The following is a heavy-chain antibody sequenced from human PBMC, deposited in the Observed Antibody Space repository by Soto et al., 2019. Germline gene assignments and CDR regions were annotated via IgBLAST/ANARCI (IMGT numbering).Heavy chain of an antibody. D-gene: IGHD3-16*01. CDR3: ATGGGAYYMDV. V-gene: IGHV4-34*01. CDR2: INHSGST. J-gene: IGHJ6*03. Sequence: SETLSLTCAVYGGSFSGYFWSWIRQPPGKGLEWIGEINHSGSTNYNPSLKSRVTISVDTSKNQISLKLSSVTAADTAVFYCATGGGAYYMDVWGKGTTVTVSS. CDR1: GGSFSGYF.